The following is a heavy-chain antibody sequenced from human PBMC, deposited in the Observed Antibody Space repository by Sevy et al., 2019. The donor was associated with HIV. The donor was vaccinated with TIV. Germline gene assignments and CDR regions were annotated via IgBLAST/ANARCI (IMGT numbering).Heavy chain of an antibody. D-gene: IGHD2-15*01. CDR2: ISGSGRFT. CDR1: EFTFSSYA. Sequence: GGSLRLSCSASEFTFSSYAMSWVRQAPGKGLEWVSSISGSGRFTYYADFVEGRFIISRDNSKNTLSVQMNSLRAEDTAVYYCAKGFCSGATCPRDYYYYGMDVWDQGTTVTVSS. CDR3: AKGFCSGATCPRDYYYYGMDV. V-gene: IGHV3-23*01. J-gene: IGHJ6*02.